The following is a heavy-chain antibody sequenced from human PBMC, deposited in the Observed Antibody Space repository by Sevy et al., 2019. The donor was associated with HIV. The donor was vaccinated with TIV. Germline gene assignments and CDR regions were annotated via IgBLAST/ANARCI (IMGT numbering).Heavy chain of an antibody. CDR2: IYWNDDK. D-gene: IGHD3-3*01. CDR1: GFSLSTSGVG. CDR3: AHGRVTIFRVVINGFDY. J-gene: IGHJ4*01. V-gene: IGHV2-5*01. Sequence: SGPTLVKPTQTRTLTCTFSGFSLSTSGVGVGWIRQPPGKALEWLALIYWNDDKRYSPSLKSRLTITKDTSKNQVVLTMTNMDPVDTATYYCAHGRVTIFRVVINGFDYWGQGTLVTVSS.